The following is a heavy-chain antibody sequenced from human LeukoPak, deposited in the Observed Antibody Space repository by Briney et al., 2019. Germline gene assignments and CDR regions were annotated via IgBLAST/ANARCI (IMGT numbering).Heavy chain of an antibody. CDR1: GFTFSSYW. CDR2: IKQDGSEK. Sequence: PGGSLRLSCAVSGFTFSSYWMSWVRQAPGKGLEWVANIKQDGSEKYYVDSVKGRFTISRDNAKNSLYLQMNSLRAEDTAVYYCARSPDYEVFDYWGQGTLVTVSS. J-gene: IGHJ4*02. V-gene: IGHV3-7*01. D-gene: IGHD4-17*01. CDR3: ARSPDYEVFDY.